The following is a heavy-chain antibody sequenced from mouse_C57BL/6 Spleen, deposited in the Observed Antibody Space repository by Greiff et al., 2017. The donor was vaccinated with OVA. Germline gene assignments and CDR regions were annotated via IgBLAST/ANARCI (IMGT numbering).Heavy chain of an antibody. D-gene: IGHD2-5*01. CDR2: IYPGSGNT. V-gene: IGHV1-76*01. Sequence: QVQLQQSGAELVRPGASVKLSCKASGYTFTDYYINWVKQRPGQGLEWIARIYPGSGNTYYNEKFKGKATLTAEKSSSTAYMQLSSLTSEDSAVYFCAREGYYSNYYYFDYWGQGTTLTVSS. J-gene: IGHJ2*01. CDR3: AREGYYSNYYYFDY. CDR1: GYTFTDYY.